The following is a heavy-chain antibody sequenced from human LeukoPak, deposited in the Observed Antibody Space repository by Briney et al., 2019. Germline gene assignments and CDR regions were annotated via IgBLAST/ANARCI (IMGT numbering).Heavy chain of an antibody. CDR2: ISAYNGYT. Sequence: ASVKVSCKASGYTFTNYGVSWVRQAPGQGLEWMGWISAYNGYTNYAQKFQFRVTMTTDTSTSTAYMELRSLTSDDTAVYYCARGGGMEQQLEHPADYWGQGTLVTVSS. CDR3: ARGGGMEQQLEHPADY. J-gene: IGHJ4*02. D-gene: IGHD6-13*01. V-gene: IGHV1-18*01. CDR1: GYTFTNYG.